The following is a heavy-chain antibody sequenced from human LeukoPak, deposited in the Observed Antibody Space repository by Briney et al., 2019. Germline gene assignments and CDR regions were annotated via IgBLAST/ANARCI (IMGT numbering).Heavy chain of an antibody. J-gene: IGHJ4*02. CDR2: ISGSGGST. Sequence: GGSLRLSCAASGFTFSSYGMSWVRQAPGKGLEGVSAISGSGGSTYYADSMKGRFTISRDNSKNTPYLQMNSLRAEDTAVYYCAKTLGYCSGGSCYSGVIDYWGQGTLVTVSS. V-gene: IGHV3-23*01. CDR1: GFTFSSYG. D-gene: IGHD2-15*01. CDR3: AKTLGYCSGGSCYSGVIDY.